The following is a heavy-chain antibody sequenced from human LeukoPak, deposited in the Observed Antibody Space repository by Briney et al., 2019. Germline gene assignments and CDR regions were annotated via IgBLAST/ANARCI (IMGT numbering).Heavy chain of an antibody. CDR3: ARSPGYYDSSGHDY. CDR1: GGSISSGSYY. J-gene: IGHJ4*02. V-gene: IGHV4-61*02. D-gene: IGHD3-22*01. CDR2: IYTTGST. Sequence: PSETLSLTCTVSGGSISSGSYYWTWIRQPAGKGLEWIGRIYTTGSTTYNPSLKSRVTISVDTSKKQFSLKLSSVTAADTAVYYCARSPGYYDSSGHDYWGQGTLVTVSS.